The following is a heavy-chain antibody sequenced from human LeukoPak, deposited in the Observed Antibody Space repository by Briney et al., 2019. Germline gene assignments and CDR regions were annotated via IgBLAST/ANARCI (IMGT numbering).Heavy chain of an antibody. V-gene: IGHV1-24*01. J-gene: IGHJ3*02. CDR1: GYTLTELP. Sequence: ASVKVSCKVSGYTLTELPMHWVRQAPGKGLEWMGGFDPEDGETIYAQKFQGRVTMTEDTSTDTAYMELSSLRSEDTAVYYCATVALDGGYSIAFDIWGQGTMVTVSS. CDR2: FDPEDGET. CDR3: ATVALDGGYSIAFDI. D-gene: IGHD4-23*01.